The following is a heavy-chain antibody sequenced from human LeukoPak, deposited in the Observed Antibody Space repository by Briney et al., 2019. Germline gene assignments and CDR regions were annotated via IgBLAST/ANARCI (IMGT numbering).Heavy chain of an antibody. CDR2: INGDGSST. V-gene: IGHV3-74*01. J-gene: IGHJ4*02. CDR3: TRDMSPAHF. D-gene: IGHD3-10*02. CDR1: GFTFSSYW. Sequence: GGSLRLSCAASGFTFSSYWMHWVRQAPGKGLVWVSRINGDGSSTSYADSVKGRFTISRDNAKNTLYLQKNSLRAGDTAVYYCTRDMSPAHFWGQGTLVTVSS.